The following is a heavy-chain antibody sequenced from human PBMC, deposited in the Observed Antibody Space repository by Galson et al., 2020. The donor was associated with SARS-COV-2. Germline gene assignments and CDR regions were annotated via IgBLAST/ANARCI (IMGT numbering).Heavy chain of an antibody. V-gene: IGHV3-30*03. Sequence: GESLKISCAASGFPFSSYGMHWVRQAPGKGLEWVAVISYDGSNKYYADSVKGRFTISRDNSKNTLYLQMNSLRAEDTAVYYCARDSGDYVGYYYGMDVWGQGTTVTVSS. J-gene: IGHJ6*02. D-gene: IGHD4-17*01. CDR3: ARDSGDYVGYYYGMDV. CDR2: ISYDGSNK. CDR1: GFPFSSYG.